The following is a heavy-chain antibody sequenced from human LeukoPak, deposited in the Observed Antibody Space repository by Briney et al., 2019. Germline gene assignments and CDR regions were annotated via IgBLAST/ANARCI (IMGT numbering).Heavy chain of an antibody. V-gene: IGHV3-30*04. CDR3: ARDLEGYSSGWTHFQH. Sequence: GGSLRLSCAASGFTFSSYAMHWVRQAPGKGLEWVAVISYDGSNKYYEDSVKGRFTISRNNSKNTLYLKMNSLRAEDTAVYYCARDLEGYSSGWTHFQHWGQGTLVTVSS. D-gene: IGHD6-19*01. CDR2: ISYDGSNK. CDR1: GFTFSSYA. J-gene: IGHJ1*01.